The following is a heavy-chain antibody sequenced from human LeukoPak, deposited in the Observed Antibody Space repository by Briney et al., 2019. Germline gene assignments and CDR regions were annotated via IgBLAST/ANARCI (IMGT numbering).Heavy chain of an antibody. D-gene: IGHD6-19*01. Sequence: GGSLRLSCAASGFTFSSYAMSWVRQAPGKGLEWVSLIYSGGSTYYADSVKDRFTISRDNSKNTLYLQMDSLRAGDTAVYYCASPKPYSGGCYYWGQGTLVTVSS. CDR1: GFTFSSYA. CDR3: ASPKPYSGGCYY. V-gene: IGHV3-66*01. CDR2: IYSGGST. J-gene: IGHJ4*02.